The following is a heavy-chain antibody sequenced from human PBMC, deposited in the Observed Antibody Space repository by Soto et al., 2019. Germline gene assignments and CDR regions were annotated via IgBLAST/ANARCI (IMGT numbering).Heavy chain of an antibody. CDR2: IFYSGST. Sequence: QVQLQESGPGLVKPSETLSLTCTVSGGSVSSGSYYWSWIRQPPGKGLEWIGYIFYSGSTNYNPSLQSRVTISVDTSKNQFSLKLSSVTAADTAVYYCARGRVLVPAAMMPGGNWFDPWGQGTLVTVSS. V-gene: IGHV4-61*01. CDR3: ARGRVLVPAAMMPGGNWFDP. J-gene: IGHJ5*02. D-gene: IGHD2-2*01. CDR1: GGSVSSGSYY.